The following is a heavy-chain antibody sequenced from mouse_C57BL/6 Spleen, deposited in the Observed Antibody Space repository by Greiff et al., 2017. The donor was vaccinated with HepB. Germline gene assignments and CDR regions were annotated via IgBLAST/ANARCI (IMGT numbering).Heavy chain of an antibody. CDR1: GYTFTDYN. J-gene: IGHJ2*01. D-gene: IGHD1-1*01. CDR2: INPNNGGT. CDR3: AKDYYGSSYEFDY. Sequence: EVQLQQSGPELVKPGASVKMSCKASGYTFTDYNMHWVKQSHGKSLEWIGYINPNNGGTSYNQKFKGKATLTVNKPSSTAYMELRSLTSEDSAVYYCAKDYYGSSYEFDYWGQGTTLTVSS. V-gene: IGHV1-22*01.